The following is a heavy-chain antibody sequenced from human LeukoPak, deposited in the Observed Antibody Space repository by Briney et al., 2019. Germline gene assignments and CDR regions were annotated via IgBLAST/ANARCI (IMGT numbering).Heavy chain of an antibody. CDR2: IYYSGST. Sequence: PSETLSLTCTVSGGSISSYYWSWIRQPPGKGLEWIGYIYYSGSTNYNPSLKSRVTISVDTSKNQFSLKLSSVTAADTAVYYCARGYGEYSGYDYVYYFDYWGQGTLVTVSS. CDR1: GGSISSYY. CDR3: ARGYGEYSGYDYVYYFDY. D-gene: IGHD5-12*01. J-gene: IGHJ4*02. V-gene: IGHV4-59*12.